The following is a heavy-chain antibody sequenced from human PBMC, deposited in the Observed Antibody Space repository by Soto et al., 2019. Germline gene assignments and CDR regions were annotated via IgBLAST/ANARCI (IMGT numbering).Heavy chain of an antibody. V-gene: IGHV1-69*06. Sequence: SVKVSCNASGGTFSSYAISWGRQAPGQGLEWMGGIIPIFGTANYAQKFQGSVTITADKSTSPAYMELRSLRSEDTAVYYCARRHGSYSNYDVRYYYGMDVWGQGTTVTVSS. CDR3: ARRHGSYSNYDVRYYYGMDV. CDR1: GGTFSSYA. J-gene: IGHJ6*02. D-gene: IGHD4-4*01. CDR2: IIPIFGTA.